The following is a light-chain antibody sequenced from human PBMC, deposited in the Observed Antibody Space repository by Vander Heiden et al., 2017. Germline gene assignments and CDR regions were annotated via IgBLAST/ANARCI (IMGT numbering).Light chain of an antibody. Sequence: QSALTQPASVSGSPGQSITLSCAATSSDVGGYHYVSWYPQNPGNGPNLLLHEVSNRPSGVPTRFSGPKSGNTASLTISGLQAEEEADYYCSSYTSSSTYVVFGGGTKLTVL. J-gene: IGLJ2*01. CDR2: EVS. CDR1: SSDVGGYHY. V-gene: IGLV2-14*01. CDR3: SSYTSSSTYVV.